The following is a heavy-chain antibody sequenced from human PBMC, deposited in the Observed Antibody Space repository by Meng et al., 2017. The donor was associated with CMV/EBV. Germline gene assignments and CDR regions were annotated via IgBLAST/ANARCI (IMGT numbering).Heavy chain of an antibody. Sequence: FSNFGISWVRQAPGQGLEWMGWISPHKGNTKYAQKVQGRVTMTTDTSTSTAYMEVRSLRSDDTAVYYCARDKGGFINWYFHNILAIDYWGQGTLVTVSS. J-gene: IGHJ4*02. CDR2: ISPHKGNT. CDR1: FSNFG. V-gene: IGHV1-18*01. CDR3: ARDKGGFINWYFHNILAIDY. D-gene: IGHD1-7*01.